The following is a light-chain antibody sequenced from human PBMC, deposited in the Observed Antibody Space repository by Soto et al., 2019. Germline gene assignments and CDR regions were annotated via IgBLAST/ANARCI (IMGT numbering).Light chain of an antibody. CDR3: QQYGTPLFT. V-gene: IGKV3-20*01. J-gene: IGKJ3*01. CDR1: QSVTNNF. CDR2: GAS. Sequence: IVLTQSPGTLSLSPGERATLSCGASQSVTNNFLAWYQQKPGQAPRLLIYGASGRATGVPDRFSGSGSGTDFTLTISRLEPGDFAVYYCQQYGTPLFTFGPGTKVDIK.